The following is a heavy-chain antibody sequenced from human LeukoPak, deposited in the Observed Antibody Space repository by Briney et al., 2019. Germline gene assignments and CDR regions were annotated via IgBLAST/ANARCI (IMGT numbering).Heavy chain of an antibody. V-gene: IGHV3-21*04. D-gene: IGHD3-10*01. CDR3: AKDILWFGEEGAFDI. CDR2: ISSSSSYI. CDR1: GFTFSSYS. Sequence: GGSLRLSCAASGFTFSSYSMNWVRQAPGKGLEWVSSISSSSSYIYYADSVKGRFTISRDNSKNSLYLQMNSLRTEDTALYYCAKDILWFGEEGAFDIWGQGTMVTVSS. J-gene: IGHJ3*02.